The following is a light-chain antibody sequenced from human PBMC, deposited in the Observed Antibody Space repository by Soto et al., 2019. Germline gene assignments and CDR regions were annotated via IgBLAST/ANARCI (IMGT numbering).Light chain of an antibody. Sequence: QSALTQPASVSGSPGQSITISCTATSSDVGSYNLVSWYQQHPGKAPKLMIYEGSKRPSGVSNRFSGSKSGNTASLTISGLQPEDEADHYCCSYAGSSTFVFGTGTKLTVL. CDR2: EGS. CDR1: SSDVGSYNL. CDR3: CSYAGSSTFV. J-gene: IGLJ1*01. V-gene: IGLV2-23*03.